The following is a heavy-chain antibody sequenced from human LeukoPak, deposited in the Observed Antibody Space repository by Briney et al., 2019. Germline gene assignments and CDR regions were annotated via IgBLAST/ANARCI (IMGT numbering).Heavy chain of an antibody. CDR1: GGTFSSYA. J-gene: IGHJ4*02. D-gene: IGHD6-13*01. Sequence: ALVKVSCKASGGTFSSYAISWVRQAPGQGLEWMGGIIPIFGTANCAQKFQGRVTITADESTSTAYMELSSLRSEDTAVYYCARGTSSSWYQPLIWGQGTLVTVSS. V-gene: IGHV1-69*13. CDR3: ARGTSSSWYQPLI. CDR2: IIPIFGTA.